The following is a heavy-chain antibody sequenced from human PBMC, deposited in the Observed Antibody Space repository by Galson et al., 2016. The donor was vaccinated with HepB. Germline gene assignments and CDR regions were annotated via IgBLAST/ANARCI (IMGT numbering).Heavy chain of an antibody. CDR1: GFTFGDHA. J-gene: IGHJ4*02. CDR3: TRGSFGNGEFDH. CDR2: IRSKNYGGAT. V-gene: IGHV3-49*03. Sequence: SLRLSCAASGFTFGDHAISWIRQAPGRGLEWVGFIRSKNYGGATDLAASVKGRFTISRDDSKSVAYMQMNSLKIEDTAVYFCTRGSFGNGEFDHWGQGTLVTVSS. D-gene: IGHD4-17*01.